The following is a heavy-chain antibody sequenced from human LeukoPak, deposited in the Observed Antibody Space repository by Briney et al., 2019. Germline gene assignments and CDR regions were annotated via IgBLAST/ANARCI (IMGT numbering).Heavy chain of an antibody. CDR2: INHSGST. J-gene: IGHJ4*02. V-gene: IGHV4-34*01. CDR3: ASSRFYYESSGYYLPFDY. D-gene: IGHD3-22*01. CDR1: GGSFSGYY. Sequence: SETLSLTCADYGGSFSGYYWSWIRQPPGEGLEWFGEINHSGSTNYNPSLKSRVTISVDTSKNQFSLNLSHVTAADTAVYYCASSRFYYESSGYYLPFDYWGQGTLVTVSS.